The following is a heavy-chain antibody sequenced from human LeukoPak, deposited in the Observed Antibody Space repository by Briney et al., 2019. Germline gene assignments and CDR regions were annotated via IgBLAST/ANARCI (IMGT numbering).Heavy chain of an antibody. D-gene: IGHD6-19*01. Sequence: PGGSLRLSCAASGFTFSSYEMNWVRQAPGKGLEWVSYISSSGSTIYYADSVKGRFTISRYNAKNSLYLQMNSLRAEDTAVYYCAREGSGWYNGPYYFDYWGQGTLVTVSS. V-gene: IGHV3-48*03. CDR2: ISSSGSTI. CDR3: AREGSGWYNGPYYFDY. CDR1: GFTFSSYE. J-gene: IGHJ4*02.